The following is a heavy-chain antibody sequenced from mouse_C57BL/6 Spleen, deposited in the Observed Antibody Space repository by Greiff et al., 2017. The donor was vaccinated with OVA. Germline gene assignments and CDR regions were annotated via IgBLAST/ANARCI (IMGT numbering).Heavy chain of an antibody. CDR2: IRNKANNPAT. D-gene: IGHD2-4*01. CDR3: TKNDYADYYAMDY. CDR1: GFTFSDAW. Sequence: DVKLVESGGGLVQPGGSMKLSCAASGFTFSDAWMDWVRQSPEKGLEWVAEIRNKANNPATYYAESVKGRLTISRDDSKSSVYLQINSLRAEDTGSYYCTKNDYADYYAMDYWGQGTSVTVSS. J-gene: IGHJ4*01. V-gene: IGHV6-6*01.